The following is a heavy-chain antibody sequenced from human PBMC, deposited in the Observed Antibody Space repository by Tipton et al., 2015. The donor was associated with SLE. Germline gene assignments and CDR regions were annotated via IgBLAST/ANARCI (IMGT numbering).Heavy chain of an antibody. CDR2: IYYSGST. D-gene: IGHD7-27*01. Sequence: TLSLTCTVSSGSISSHYWSWIRQPPGKGLEWIGYIYYSGSTYYNPSLKSRVTISVDTSKNQFSLKLSSVTAADTAVYYCARAPTNWASFDYWGQGTLVTVSS. V-gene: IGHV4-59*11. CDR1: SGSISSHY. J-gene: IGHJ4*02. CDR3: ARAPTNWASFDY.